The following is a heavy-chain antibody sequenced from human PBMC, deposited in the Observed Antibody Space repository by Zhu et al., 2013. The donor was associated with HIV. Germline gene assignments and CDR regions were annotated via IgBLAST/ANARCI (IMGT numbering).Heavy chain of an antibody. J-gene: IGHJ4*02. CDR1: GNSLTELS. Sequence: QVRLVQSGAEVKKPGASVKVSCKVSGNSLTELSTHWVRQAPGKGLEWIGGFDMEDAETVYAQNFQGRVTLTEDTSTDTAYMELSSLKSDDTAIYYCTTLEYGYIYYFGSWGQGTLVSVSS. CDR3: TTLEYGYIYYFGS. CDR2: FDMEDAET. V-gene: IGHV1-24*01. D-gene: IGHD5-12*01.